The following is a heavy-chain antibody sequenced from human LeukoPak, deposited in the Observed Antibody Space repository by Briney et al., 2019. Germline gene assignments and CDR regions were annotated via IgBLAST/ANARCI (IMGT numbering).Heavy chain of an antibody. V-gene: IGHV4-59*01. CDR2: IYYSGST. J-gene: IGHJ4*02. Sequence: SETLSPTCTVSGGSISSYYWSWIRQPPGKGLEWIGYIYYSGSTNYNPSLKSRVTISVDTSKNQFSLKLSSVTAADTAVYYCARGNYDILTGYYIGLDYWGQGTLVTVSS. CDR3: ARGNYDILTGYYIGLDY. D-gene: IGHD3-9*01. CDR1: GGSISSYY.